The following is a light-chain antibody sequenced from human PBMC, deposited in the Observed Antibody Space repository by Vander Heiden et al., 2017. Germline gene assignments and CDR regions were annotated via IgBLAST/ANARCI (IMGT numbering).Light chain of an antibody. Sequence: DIQMTQSPSSLSASVGDRVTIPCRASQSISDYLNWYQQKPGKAPNLLIYAASSLRSGVPSRFSGSGSGTDFALTISSLQPEDFATYYCQQSYSSPFTFGHGTKVDIK. J-gene: IGKJ3*01. V-gene: IGKV1-39*01. CDR2: AAS. CDR3: QQSYSSPFT. CDR1: QSISDY.